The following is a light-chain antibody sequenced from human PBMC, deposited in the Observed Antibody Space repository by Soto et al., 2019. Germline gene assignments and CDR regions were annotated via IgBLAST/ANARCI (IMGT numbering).Light chain of an antibody. CDR2: DAS. CDR1: QSISGRY. V-gene: IGKV3-20*01. Sequence: ETVLTQSPGTLSLSPGERASHTCRASQSISGRYLAWYQQKPGQAPRLLIYDASSRATGIPDRFSGSGSGTDFILTISRLEPEDFAVYYRQQYGSSPLTFGGGTKVEIK. J-gene: IGKJ4*01. CDR3: QQYGSSPLT.